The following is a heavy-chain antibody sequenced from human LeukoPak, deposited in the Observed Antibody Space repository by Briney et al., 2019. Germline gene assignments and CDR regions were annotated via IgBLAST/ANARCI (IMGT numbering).Heavy chain of an antibody. D-gene: IGHD3-10*01. CDR1: GFTFSSYA. CDR2: ISGSGGST. J-gene: IGHJ4*02. CDR3: AKDHGSGSASNY. V-gene: IGHV3-23*01. Sequence: GGSLRLSCAASGFTFSSYAMSWVRQAPGKGLEWASAISGSGGSTYYADSVKGRFTISRDNSKNTLYLQMNSLRAEDTAVYYCAKDHGSGSASNYWGQGTLVTVSS.